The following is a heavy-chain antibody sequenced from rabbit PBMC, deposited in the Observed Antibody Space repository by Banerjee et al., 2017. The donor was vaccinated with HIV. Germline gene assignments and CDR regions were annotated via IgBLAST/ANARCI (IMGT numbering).Heavy chain of an antibody. CDR2: INTSSGNT. V-gene: IGHV1S45*01. CDR3: ARGVVGGGGNWGL. CDR1: GFSFSNKYV. J-gene: IGHJ3*01. D-gene: IGHD1-1*01. Sequence: QQQLVESGGGLVKPGGSLTLTCTASGFSFSNKYVMCWVRQAPGKGLEWIACINTSSGNTVYASWAKGRFTISRTSSTTVTLQMTSLTAADTATYFCARGVVGGGGNWGLWGQGTLVTVS.